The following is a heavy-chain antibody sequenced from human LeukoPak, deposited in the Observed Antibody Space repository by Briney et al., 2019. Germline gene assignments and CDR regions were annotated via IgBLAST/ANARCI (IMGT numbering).Heavy chain of an antibody. CDR1: GFTFSSYA. Sequence: GGSLRLSCAASGFTFSSYAMSWVRQAPGKGLEWVSAISGSGGSTYYADFVKGRFTIPRDNSKNTLYLQMNSLRAEDTAVYYCAKGEVMIFGVVIRYYYYYGMDVWGQGTTVTVSS. CDR2: ISGSGGST. CDR3: AKGEVMIFGVVIRYYYYYGMDV. D-gene: IGHD3-3*01. V-gene: IGHV3-23*01. J-gene: IGHJ6*02.